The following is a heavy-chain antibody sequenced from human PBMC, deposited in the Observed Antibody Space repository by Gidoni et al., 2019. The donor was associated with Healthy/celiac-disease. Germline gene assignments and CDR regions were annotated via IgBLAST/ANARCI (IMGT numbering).Heavy chain of an antibody. J-gene: IGHJ6*02. CDR1: GFTFADYA. D-gene: IGHD4-17*01. Sequence: EVQLVESGGGLVQPGRSLRLSCAASGFTFADYAMHWVRQAPWTGLEWVSGISRNSGSIGYADSVKGRFTISRDNAKNSLYLQMNSLRAEDTALYYCAKDGGATVYYYYGMDVWGQGTTVTVSS. CDR2: ISRNSGSI. V-gene: IGHV3-9*01. CDR3: AKDGGATVYYYYGMDV.